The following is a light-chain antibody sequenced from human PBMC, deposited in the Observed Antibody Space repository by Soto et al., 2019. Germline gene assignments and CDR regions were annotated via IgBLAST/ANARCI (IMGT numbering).Light chain of an antibody. CDR3: AAWDDSLNGPV. CDR2: SHN. V-gene: IGLV1-44*01. Sequence: QSVLTQPPSASGTPGQKVTISCSGSNSNVGDNTVNWYQQLPGSAPKLLIYSHNQRPSGVPDRFSGSKSGNSASLALSGLQSEDEADYYCAAWDDSLNGPVFGGGTKLTVL. CDR1: NSNVGDNT. J-gene: IGLJ2*01.